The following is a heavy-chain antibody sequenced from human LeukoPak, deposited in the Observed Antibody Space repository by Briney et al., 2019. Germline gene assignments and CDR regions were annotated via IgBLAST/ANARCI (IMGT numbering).Heavy chain of an antibody. CDR3: AKAPPYKKYFDY. Sequence: GGSLRLSCAASGFTFSSYWMHWVRQAPGKGLVWASRISTDGSTTTYADSVKGRFTISRDNSKNTLYLQMNSLRAEDTAVYYCAKAPPYKKYFDYWGQGTLVTVSS. CDR1: GFTFSSYW. V-gene: IGHV3-74*01. J-gene: IGHJ4*02. CDR2: ISTDGSTT. D-gene: IGHD1-1*01.